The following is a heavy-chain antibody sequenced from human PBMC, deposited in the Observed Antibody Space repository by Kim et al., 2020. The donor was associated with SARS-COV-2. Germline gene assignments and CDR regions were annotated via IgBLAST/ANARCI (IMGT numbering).Heavy chain of an antibody. CDR2: INAGNGNT. J-gene: IGHJ4*02. Sequence: ASVKVSCKASGYTFTSYAMHWVRQAPGQRLEWMGWINAGNGNTKYSQRFQGRVTITRDTSASTAYMELSSLRSEDTAVYYCAREIHHGTFDYWGQGTLVTVSS. CDR1: GYTFTSYA. CDR3: AREIHHGTFDY. D-gene: IGHD5-18*01. V-gene: IGHV1-3*01.